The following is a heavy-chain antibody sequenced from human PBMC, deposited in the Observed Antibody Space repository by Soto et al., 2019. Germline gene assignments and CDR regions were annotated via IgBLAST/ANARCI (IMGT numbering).Heavy chain of an antibody. CDR3: AKDGEDIVVVPAPGGFDP. CDR2: ISYDGSNK. D-gene: IGHD2-2*01. Sequence: QVQLVESGGGVVQPGRSLRLSCAASGFTFSSYGMHWVRQAPGKGLEWVAVISYDGSNKYYADSVKGRFTISRDNSKNTLYLQMNSLRAEDTAVYYCAKDGEDIVVVPAPGGFDPWGQGTLVTVSS. CDR1: GFTFSSYG. V-gene: IGHV3-30*18. J-gene: IGHJ5*02.